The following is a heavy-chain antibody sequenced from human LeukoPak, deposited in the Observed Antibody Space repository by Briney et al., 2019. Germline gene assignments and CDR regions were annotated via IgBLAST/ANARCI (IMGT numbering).Heavy chain of an antibody. CDR1: GYTFTDYY. CDR2: INPAGGST. Sequence: ASVKVSCKASGYTFTDYYIHWVRQAPGQGLEWMGIINPAGGSTGYAQKFQGRVTMTRDTSTSTVYMELSRLRSDDTAVYYCARDYYDSSGFGAFDIWGQGTMVTVSS. CDR3: ARDYYDSSGFGAFDI. V-gene: IGHV1-46*01. D-gene: IGHD3-22*01. J-gene: IGHJ3*02.